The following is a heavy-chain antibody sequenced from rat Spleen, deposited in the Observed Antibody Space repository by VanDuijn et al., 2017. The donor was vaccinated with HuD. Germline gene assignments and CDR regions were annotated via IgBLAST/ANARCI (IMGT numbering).Heavy chain of an antibody. V-gene: IGHV5-31*01. CDR1: GFTFNNYW. D-gene: IGHD1-7*01. Sequence: EVQLVESGGGLVQPGRSLKLSCVASGFTFNNYWMTWIRQAPGKGLEWVASITNTGGSTYYRDSVKGRFTISRDNAKHTLYLQMDSLRSEDTATYYCTKRSFGYDYGYYFDYWGQGVMVTVSS. J-gene: IGHJ2*01. CDR3: TKRSFGYDYGYYFDY. CDR2: ITNTGGST.